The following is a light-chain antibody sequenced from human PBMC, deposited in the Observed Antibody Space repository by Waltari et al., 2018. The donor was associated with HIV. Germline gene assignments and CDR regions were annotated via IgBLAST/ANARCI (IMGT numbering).Light chain of an antibody. CDR1: QGISSY. CDR2: AAS. J-gene: IGKJ3*01. CDR3: QQLNRYLFT. Sequence: DIQLTQSPSFLPASVGDRVTITCRASQGISSYLAWYQQKPGKAPTLLIYAASTLQSEVPSRYGGSGCGTECPLSISKLQPEDFATDYCQQLNRYLFTVGPGTKVDIK. V-gene: IGKV1-9*01.